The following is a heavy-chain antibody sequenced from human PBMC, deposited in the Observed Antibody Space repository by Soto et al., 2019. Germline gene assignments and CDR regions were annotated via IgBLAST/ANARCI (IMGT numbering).Heavy chain of an antibody. CDR3: ARYRFSGNKWSKFDS. J-gene: IGHJ4*02. D-gene: IGHD3-16*02. Sequence: PSETLSLTCTVSGVTFSSDAYYWSWLRQHPGQGLEWIGNIYHTGSTYYSPCLKSRVVISLDTSNNQFSLTLTSVTAADTSVYYCARYRFSGNKWSKFDSWGRGTLVTVSS. CDR2: IYHTGST. CDR1: GVTFSSDAYY. V-gene: IGHV4-31*03.